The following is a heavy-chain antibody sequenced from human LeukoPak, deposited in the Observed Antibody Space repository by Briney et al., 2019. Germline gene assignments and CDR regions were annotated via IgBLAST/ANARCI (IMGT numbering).Heavy chain of an antibody. CDR1: GGSISSSSYY. D-gene: IGHD2-8*01. J-gene: IGHJ4*02. CDR2: IYYSGST. V-gene: IGHV4-39*01. Sequence: SETLSLTCTVSGGSISSSSYYWGWIRQPPGKGLEWIGSIYYSGSTYYNPSLKSRVTISVDTSKNQFSLKLSSVTAADTAVYYCARQGGVRDPFDYWGQGTLVTVSS. CDR3: ARQGGVRDPFDY.